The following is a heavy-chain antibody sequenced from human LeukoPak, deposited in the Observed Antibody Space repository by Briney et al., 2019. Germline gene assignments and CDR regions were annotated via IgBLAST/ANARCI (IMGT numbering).Heavy chain of an antibody. CDR1: GFIFSDYY. D-gene: IGHD1-26*01. Sequence: SGGSLRLSCAASGFIFSDYYMSWIRQAPGKGLEWISYISRGGDTIYYADSVKGRFTLSRDNAKDSLFLQMTNLRGEDTAIYYCARDLNRWVDYWGQGTLVTVSS. V-gene: IGHV3-11*01. CDR3: ARDLNRWVDY. J-gene: IGHJ4*02. CDR2: ISRGGDTI.